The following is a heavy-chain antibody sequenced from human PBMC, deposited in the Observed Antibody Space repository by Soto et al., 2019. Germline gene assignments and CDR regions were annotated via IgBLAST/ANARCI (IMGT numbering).Heavy chain of an antibody. CDR3: ASQSYNDIASYFDY. CDR2: IYYSGST. Sequence: QVQLQESGPGLVKPSQTLSLTCTVSGDSITSGSYHWTWLRQHPVKGLEWIGNIYYSGSTYYNPSLNSLVTITVDTSKNQFALMLSSVTAGDTTVYFCASQSYNDIASYFDYWGHVTLITVSS. D-gene: IGHD2-15*01. CDR1: GDSITSGSYH. V-gene: IGHV4-31*01. J-gene: IGHJ4*01.